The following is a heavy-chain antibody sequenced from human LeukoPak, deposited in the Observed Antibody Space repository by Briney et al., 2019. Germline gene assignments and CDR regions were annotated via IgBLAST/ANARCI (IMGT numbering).Heavy chain of an antibody. V-gene: IGHV4-30-4*01. D-gene: IGHD2-2*01. Sequence: PSETLSLTCSVSGGSIRSGDHYWSWLRQPPGKGLEWIGYIYFSGSTYYNPSLKSRVTISVDTSTSQFSLKLSSVTAADTAIYYCARYCSGTGCHGPFDSWGPGTLVTVSS. CDR3: ARYCSGTGCHGPFDS. CDR1: GGSIRSGDHY. J-gene: IGHJ4*02. CDR2: IYFSGST.